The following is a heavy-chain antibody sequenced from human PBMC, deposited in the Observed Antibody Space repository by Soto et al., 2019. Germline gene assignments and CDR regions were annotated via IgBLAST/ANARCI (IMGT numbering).Heavy chain of an antibody. D-gene: IGHD6-6*01. V-gene: IGHV4-34*01. Sequence: SETLSLTCSIYSGSFSGYYWSWIRQPPGKGLEWIGEISQSGNTNYSPSLKSRVSISIDTSKMQFSLNLASVSAADTAVYYCARAPKVSGSSQTRLDFWGQGTLVTVSS. J-gene: IGHJ4*02. CDR1: SGSFSGYY. CDR3: ARAPKVSGSSQTRLDF. CDR2: ISQSGNT.